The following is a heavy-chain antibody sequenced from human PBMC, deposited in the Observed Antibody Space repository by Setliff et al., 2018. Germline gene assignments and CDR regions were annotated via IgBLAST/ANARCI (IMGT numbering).Heavy chain of an antibody. V-gene: IGHV3-7*01. Sequence: GGSLRLSCAASRFTFSNYWMSLVRQAPGKGLEWVANIKEDGSEKYYVDSVKGRFTISRDNAKNSLDLQMNNLRDEDTAVYYCARDRDYYGMDVWGQGTTVTVSS. CDR2: IKEDGSEK. J-gene: IGHJ6*02. CDR3: ARDRDYYGMDV. CDR1: RFTFSNYW.